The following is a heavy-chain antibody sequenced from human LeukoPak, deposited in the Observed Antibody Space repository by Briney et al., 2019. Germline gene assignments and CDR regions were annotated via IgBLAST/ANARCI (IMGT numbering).Heavy chain of an antibody. Sequence: KPSETLSLTCAVSGGSISSGGYSWSWIRQPPGKGLEWIGYIYHSGSTYYNPSLKSRVTISVDRSKNQFSLKLSSVTAADTAVYYCARFGGTTVTTGYYFDYWGQGTLVTVSS. D-gene: IGHD4-17*01. V-gene: IGHV4-30-2*01. J-gene: IGHJ4*02. CDR3: ARFGGTTVTTGYYFDY. CDR1: GGSISSGGYS. CDR2: IYHSGST.